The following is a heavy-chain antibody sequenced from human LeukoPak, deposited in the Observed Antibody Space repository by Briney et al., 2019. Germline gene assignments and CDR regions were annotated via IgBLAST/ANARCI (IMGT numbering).Heavy chain of an antibody. Sequence: SETLSLTCTVSGGSISSSSYYWGWIRQPPGKGLEWIGGIYYSGSTYYKPSLKSRVTISVDTSKNQFSLKLSSVTAADTAVYYCARVRTKIVVVVAATLFFDYWGQGTLVTVSS. CDR3: ARVRTKIVVVVAATLFFDY. J-gene: IGHJ4*02. V-gene: IGHV4-39*07. D-gene: IGHD2-15*01. CDR2: IYYSGST. CDR1: GGSISSSSYY.